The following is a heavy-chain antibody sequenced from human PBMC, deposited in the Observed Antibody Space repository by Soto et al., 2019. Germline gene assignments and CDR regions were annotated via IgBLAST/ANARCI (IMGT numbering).Heavy chain of an antibody. Sequence: SETLSLTCTVSGGSISSYYWSWIRQPPGKGLEWIGYIYYSGSTNYSPSLKSRVTISVDTSKNQFSLRLSSVTAADTAVYYCARGGRYYDILTGYYKYFDYWGQGTLVTVSS. D-gene: IGHD3-9*01. CDR1: GGSISSYY. J-gene: IGHJ4*02. V-gene: IGHV4-59*01. CDR3: ARGGRYYDILTGYYKYFDY. CDR2: IYYSGST.